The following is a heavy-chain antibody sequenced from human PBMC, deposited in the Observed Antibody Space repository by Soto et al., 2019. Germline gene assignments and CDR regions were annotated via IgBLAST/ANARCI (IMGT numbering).Heavy chain of an antibody. V-gene: IGHV1-18*01. Sequence: ASVKVSCKASGYTFTSYCISWLRQAPGQGLEWMGWISAYNGNTNYAQKLQGRVTMTTDTSTSTAYMELRSLRSDDTAVYYCASEYYYGSGIWYWGQGTAVTVSS. D-gene: IGHD3-10*01. CDR2: ISAYNGNT. CDR1: GYTFTSYC. J-gene: IGHJ4*02. CDR3: ASEYYYGSGIWY.